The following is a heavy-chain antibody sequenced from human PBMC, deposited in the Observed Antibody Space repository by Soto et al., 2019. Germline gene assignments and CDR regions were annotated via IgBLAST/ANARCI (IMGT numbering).Heavy chain of an antibody. J-gene: IGHJ6*02. CDR3: ARGGRGNDYYYAMDV. Sequence: EVQLVESGGGLVQPGGSLRLSCAASGFTFRNYGMHWVRQAPGMGLGWVSRIISDGSSRHSADSVKGRFTISRDNAKNTLYMQMDSLRAEETAVYYCARGGRGNDYYYAMDVWGRGTTFTVS. CDR2: IISDGSSR. CDR1: GFTFRNYG. V-gene: IGHV3-74*01.